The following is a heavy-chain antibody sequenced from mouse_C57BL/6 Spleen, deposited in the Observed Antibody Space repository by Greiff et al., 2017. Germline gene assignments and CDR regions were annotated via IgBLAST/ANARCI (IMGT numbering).Heavy chain of an antibody. CDR1: GFTFSSYG. V-gene: IGHV5-6*01. D-gene: IGHD2-4*01. CDR2: ISSGGSYT. J-gene: IGHJ2*01. Sequence: DVQLVESGGDLVKPGGSLKLSCAASGFTFSSYGMSWVRQTPDKRLEWVATISSGGSYTYYPDNVKGRFTITRDNAKNTLYLQMSSLKSEDTAMYYCASQRDYELVFDYWGQGTTLTVSS. CDR3: ASQRDYELVFDY.